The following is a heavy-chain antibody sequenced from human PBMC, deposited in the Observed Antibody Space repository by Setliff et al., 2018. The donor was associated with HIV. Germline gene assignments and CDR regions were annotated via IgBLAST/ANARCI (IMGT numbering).Heavy chain of an antibody. CDR1: GGSIDNNKYY. V-gene: IGHV4-39*01. J-gene: IGHJ5*02. CDR3: ASRIYYYDESRVLREEGFVP. Sequence: SETLSLTCSVSGGSIDNNKYYWTWIRQPPGKGLEWTGSIYHTGRTYYNRSLESLHTISIDTSKNQFSLKLTSVTAADTAMYYCASRIYYYDESRVLREEGFVPWGQGTLVTVSS. D-gene: IGHD3-22*01. CDR2: IYHTGRT.